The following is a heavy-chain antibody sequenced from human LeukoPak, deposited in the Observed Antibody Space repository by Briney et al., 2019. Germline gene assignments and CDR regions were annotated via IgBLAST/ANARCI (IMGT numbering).Heavy chain of an antibody. CDR3: ARQMVRGIILRPFYYYCMDV. J-gene: IGHJ6*03. V-gene: IGHV4-39*01. CDR2: IYYSGST. Sequence: PSETLSLTCTVSGGSISSSSYYWGWIRQPPGKGLEWIGSIYYSGSTYYSPSLKSRVTISVDTSKNQFSLKLSSVTAADTAVYYCARQMVRGIILRPFYYYCMDVWGKGTTVAISS. D-gene: IGHD3-10*01. CDR1: GGSISSSSYY.